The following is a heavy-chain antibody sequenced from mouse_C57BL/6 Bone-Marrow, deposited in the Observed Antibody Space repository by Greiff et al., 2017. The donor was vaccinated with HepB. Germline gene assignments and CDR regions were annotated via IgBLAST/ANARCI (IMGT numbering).Heavy chain of an antibody. V-gene: IGHV5-16*01. J-gene: IGHJ2*01. CDR3: ARGGVYDYYFDY. Sequence: VQLKESEGGLVQPGSSMKLSCTASGFTFSDYYMAWVRQVPEKGLEWVANINYDGSSTYYLDSLKSRFIISRDNAKNILYLQMSSLKSEDTATYYCARGGVYDYYFDYWGQGTTLTVSS. D-gene: IGHD2-3*01. CDR2: INYDGSST. CDR1: GFTFSDYY.